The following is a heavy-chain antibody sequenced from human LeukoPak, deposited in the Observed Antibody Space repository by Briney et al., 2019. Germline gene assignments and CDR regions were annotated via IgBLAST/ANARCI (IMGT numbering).Heavy chain of an antibody. Sequence: PRGSLRVSFAASGFTLSSYAMSWGPQDPGKGLEWVSAISGSGSDTEYADSVKGRFTISRDNSKTPLYLQMSSLRVEDTAVYYCAKCSATCYANAFDIWGQGTMVTVSS. CDR2: ISGSGSDT. D-gene: IGHD2-2*01. V-gene: IGHV3-23*01. CDR3: AKCSATCYANAFDI. CDR1: GFTLSSYA. J-gene: IGHJ3*02.